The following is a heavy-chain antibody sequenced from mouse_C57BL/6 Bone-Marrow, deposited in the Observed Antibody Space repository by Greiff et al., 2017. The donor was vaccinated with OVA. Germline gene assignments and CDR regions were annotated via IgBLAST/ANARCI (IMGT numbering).Heavy chain of an antibody. J-gene: IGHJ1*03. V-gene: IGHV1-64*01. CDR2: IHPNSGST. CDR3: ARHSNYWYFDV. Sequence: VQLQQPGAELVKPGASVKLSCKASGYTFTSYWMHWVKQSPGQGLEWIGMIHPNSGSTNYNEKFKSKATLTVDKSSSTAYMQLSSLTSEDSAVYYCARHSNYWYFDVWGTGTTVTVSS. D-gene: IGHD2-5*01. CDR1: GYTFTSYW.